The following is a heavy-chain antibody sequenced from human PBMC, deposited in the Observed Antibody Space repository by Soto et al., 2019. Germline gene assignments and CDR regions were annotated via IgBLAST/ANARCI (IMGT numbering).Heavy chain of an antibody. V-gene: IGHV4-61*08. CDR1: GGSINSGGSY. Sequence: PSETLSLTCTVSGGSINSGGSYWNWIRQHPGKGLEWIAYIYYSGSTNYNPSLKSRVTISVDTSKNQFSLRDEDTAVYYCARDSRALRGLGHYYYYYGMDVWGQGTTVTVSS. CDR3: ARDSRALRGLGHYYYYYGMDV. D-gene: IGHD6-25*01. J-gene: IGHJ6*02. CDR2: IYYSGST.